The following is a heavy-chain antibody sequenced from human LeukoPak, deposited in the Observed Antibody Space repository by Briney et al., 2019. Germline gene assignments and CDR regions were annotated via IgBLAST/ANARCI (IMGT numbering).Heavy chain of an antibody. CDR3: VKDVGGSYAFDY. J-gene: IGHJ4*02. CDR1: GFTVSSNY. CDR2: IYSGGTT. D-gene: IGHD1-26*01. V-gene: IGHV3-53*05. Sequence: GGSLRLSCAASGFTVSSNYMSWVRQAPGKGLEWVSVIYSGGTTYYADSVKGRFTISRDNSKNTLYLQMNSLRAEDTALYYCVKDVGGSYAFDYWGQGILVTVAS.